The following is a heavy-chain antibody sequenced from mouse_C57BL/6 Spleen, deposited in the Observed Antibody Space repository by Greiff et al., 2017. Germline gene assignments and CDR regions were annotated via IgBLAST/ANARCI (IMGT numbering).Heavy chain of an antibody. CDR2: INPNNGGT. CDR3: ARDSSSGYLDY. V-gene: IGHV1-26*01. D-gene: IGHD3-2*02. CDR1: GYTFTDYY. J-gene: IGHJ2*01. Sequence: EVQLQQSGPELVKPGASVKISCKASGYTFTDYYMNWVKQSHGKSLEWIGDINPNNGGTSYNQKFKGKATLTVDKSSSTAYMELRSLTSEDSAVYYCARDSSSGYLDYWGQGTTLTVSS.